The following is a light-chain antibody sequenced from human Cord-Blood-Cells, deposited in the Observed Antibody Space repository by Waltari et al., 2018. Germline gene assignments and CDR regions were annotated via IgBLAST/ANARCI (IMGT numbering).Light chain of an antibody. J-gene: IGKJ2*01. CDR2: CAS. V-gene: IGKV4-1*01. CDR3: QKYYSTLYT. CDR1: QSALYSSNNKNY. Sequence: DIVMTQSPDALAPPLAERAPIPCTSSQSALYSSNNKNYLALYQQKPGQPPMLLISCASTRESGVPDRFSGSGAGTDFTLTISSLQAEDVAVYCGQKYYSTLYTFGQGTKLEIK.